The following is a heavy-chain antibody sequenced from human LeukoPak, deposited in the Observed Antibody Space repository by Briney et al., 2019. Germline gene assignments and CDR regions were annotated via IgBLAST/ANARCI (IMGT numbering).Heavy chain of an antibody. D-gene: IGHD2-21*02. J-gene: IGHJ5*02. Sequence: GESLQISCEGSGYSFSDYWTGWVRQRPGKGLEWKGIIYPGDSDTRYSPSFQDQVTMSVDESINTAYLQWSSLKASDTAMYYCATYGGDTNWFDPWGQGTLVIVSS. CDR1: GYSFSDYW. CDR3: ATYGGDTNWFDP. CDR2: IYPGDSDT. V-gene: IGHV5-51*01.